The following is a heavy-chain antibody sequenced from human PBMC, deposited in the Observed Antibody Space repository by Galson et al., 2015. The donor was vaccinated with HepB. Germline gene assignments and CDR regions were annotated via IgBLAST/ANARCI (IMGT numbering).Heavy chain of an antibody. Sequence: SLRLSCAASGFTFSSYAMHWVRQAPGKGLEWVAVISYDGSNKYYADSVKGRFTISRDNSKNTLYLQMNSLRAEDTAVYYCAMQQLGVFDYWGQGTLVTVSS. V-gene: IGHV3-30*04. D-gene: IGHD6-13*01. CDR3: AMQQLGVFDY. J-gene: IGHJ4*02. CDR1: GFTFSSYA. CDR2: ISYDGSNK.